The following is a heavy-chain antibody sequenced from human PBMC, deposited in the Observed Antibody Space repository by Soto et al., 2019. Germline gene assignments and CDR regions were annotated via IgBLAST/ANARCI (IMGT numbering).Heavy chain of an antibody. J-gene: IGHJ6*02. Sequence: QVHLVESGGGVAQPGRSLRLSCVASGFTFDTYGIHWVRQAPGKGLQWVALISYEGSNTYYADSVRGRFTISRDNSKNTLYLQINALRPDDTGVYYCARVTPGNKLYSCAGLDVWGRGTSVTVSS. V-gene: IGHV3-30-3*01. CDR2: ISYEGSNT. D-gene: IGHD1-1*01. CDR1: GFTFDTYG. CDR3: ARVTPGNKLYSCAGLDV.